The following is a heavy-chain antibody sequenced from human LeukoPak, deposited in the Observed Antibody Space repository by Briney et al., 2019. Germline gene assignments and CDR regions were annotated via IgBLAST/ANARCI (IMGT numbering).Heavy chain of an antibody. J-gene: IGHJ5*02. D-gene: IGHD2-2*01. CDR3: ASDHCSSTSCFLNGGWFDP. CDR1: GGSFSGYY. V-gene: IGHV4-34*01. Sequence: SETLSLTCAVYGGSFSGYYWSWIRQPPGKGLEWIGSIYYSGSTYYNPSLKSRVTISVDTSKNQFSLKLSSVTAADTAVYYCASDHCSSTSCFLNGGWFDPWGQGTLVTVSS. CDR2: IYYSGST.